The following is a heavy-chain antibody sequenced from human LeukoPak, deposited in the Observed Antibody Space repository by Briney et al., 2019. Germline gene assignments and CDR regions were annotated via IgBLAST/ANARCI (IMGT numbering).Heavy chain of an antibody. CDR1: GFTFSSYW. CDR3: ARGNSGSYSQDWFDP. Sequence: GGSLRLSCAASGFTFSSYWMHWVRQAPGEGLVWVSRINSDGSSTSYADSVKGRFTISRDNAKNSLYLQMNSLRDDDMALYYCARGNSGSYSQDWFDPWGQGTLVTVSS. V-gene: IGHV3-74*01. CDR2: INSDGSST. J-gene: IGHJ5*02. D-gene: IGHD1-26*01.